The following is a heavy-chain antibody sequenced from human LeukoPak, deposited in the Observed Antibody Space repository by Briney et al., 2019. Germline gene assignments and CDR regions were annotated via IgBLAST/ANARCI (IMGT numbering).Heavy chain of an antibody. Sequence: PSQTLSLTCTVSGGSISSGDYYWSWIRQPPGKGLEWIGYIYYSGSTNYNPSLKSRVTISVDTSKNQFSLKLSSVTAADTAVYYCARDLSGTRSFDIWGQGTMVTVSS. V-gene: IGHV4-61*08. CDR3: ARDLSGTRSFDI. CDR1: GGSISSGDYY. D-gene: IGHD6-13*01. J-gene: IGHJ3*02. CDR2: IYYSGST.